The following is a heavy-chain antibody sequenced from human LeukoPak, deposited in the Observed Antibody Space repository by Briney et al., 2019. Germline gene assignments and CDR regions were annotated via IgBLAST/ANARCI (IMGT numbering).Heavy chain of an antibody. V-gene: IGHV4-30-4*08. Sequence: SETLSLTCTVSRGSISSGDYYWSWIRQPPGKGLEWIGYIYYSGSTYYNPSLKSRVTISVDTSKNQFSLKLSSVTAADTAVYYCAREGAYYYDSSGNNYWGQGTLVTVSS. J-gene: IGHJ4*02. CDR1: RGSISSGDYY. D-gene: IGHD3-22*01. CDR2: IYYSGST. CDR3: AREGAYYYDSSGNNY.